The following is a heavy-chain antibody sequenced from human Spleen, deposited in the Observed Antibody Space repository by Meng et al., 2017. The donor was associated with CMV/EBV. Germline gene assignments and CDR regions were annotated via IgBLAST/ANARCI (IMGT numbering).Heavy chain of an antibody. CDR1: GYTFTGYY. CDR3: ARGFCSSTNCYTGHYSTDF. J-gene: IGHJ4*02. Sequence: ASVKVSCKASGYTFTGYYMHWVRQAPGQGLEWMGWINPNSGGTNYAQKFQGRVTMTRDTSISTAYMELSSLRSEDTAVYYCARGFCSSTNCYTGHYSTDFWGQGTLVTVSS. V-gene: IGHV1-2*02. D-gene: IGHD2-2*01. CDR2: INPNSGGT.